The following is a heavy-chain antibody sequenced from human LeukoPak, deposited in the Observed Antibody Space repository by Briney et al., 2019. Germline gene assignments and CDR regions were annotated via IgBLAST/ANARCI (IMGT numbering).Heavy chain of an antibody. CDR1: GGSISSYY. CDR2: MYTSGRT. J-gene: IGHJ6*04. CDR3: VRAAAAGTRMDV. V-gene: IGHV4-4*07. D-gene: IGHD6-13*01. Sequence: SETLSLTCTVSGGSISSYYWSWIRQPAGKGLEWIGRMYTSGRTNYNPSLKSRVTMSVDTSKNQFSLKLSSVTAADTAVYFCVRAAAAGTRMDVWGKGTTVTISS.